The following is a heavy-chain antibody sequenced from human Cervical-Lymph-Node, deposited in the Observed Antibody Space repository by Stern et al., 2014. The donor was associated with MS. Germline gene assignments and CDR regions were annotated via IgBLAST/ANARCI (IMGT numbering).Heavy chain of an antibody. J-gene: IGHJ4*02. CDR3: ARSQYYFDTVGFDY. D-gene: IGHD3-22*01. CDR2: ISYDGNME. Sequence: QLVQSGGGVVQPGRSLRLSCAPSGFTFNNYVMHWVRQAPGKGLEWMAIISYDGNMEYYADSVRGRFTISRDNSKNTLFLQMNSLRADDTAVYYCARSQYYFDTVGFDYWGQGTLVTVSS. V-gene: IGHV3-30-3*01. CDR1: GFTFNNYV.